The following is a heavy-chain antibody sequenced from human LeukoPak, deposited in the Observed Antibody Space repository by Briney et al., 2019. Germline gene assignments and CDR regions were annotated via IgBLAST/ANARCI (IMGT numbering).Heavy chain of an antibody. V-gene: IGHV7-4-1*02. CDR1: GYTFTSYA. J-gene: IGHJ6*02. CDR2: INTNTGNP. D-gene: IGHD2-2*01. Sequence: GASVKVSCKAFGYTFTSYAMNWVRQAPGQGLEWMGRINTNTGNPTYAQDFTGRFVFSLDTSVSTAYLQISSLKAEDTAVYYCAREHDPAAIYYYYYYGMDVWGQGTTVTVSS. CDR3: AREHDPAAIYYYYYYGMDV.